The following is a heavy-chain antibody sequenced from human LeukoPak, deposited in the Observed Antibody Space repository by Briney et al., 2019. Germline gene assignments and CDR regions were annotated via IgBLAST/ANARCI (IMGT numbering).Heavy chain of an antibody. CDR2: ISYDGSNK. Sequence: GGSLRLSCAASGFTFSSYAMHWVRQAPGKGLEWVAVISYDGSNKYYADSVKGRFTISRDNAQNSLYLQMNSLRAEDTAVYYCAREGFNHYYGSGSQNWFDPWGQGTLVTVSS. CDR3: AREGFNHYYGSGSQNWFDP. J-gene: IGHJ5*02. CDR1: GFTFSSYA. V-gene: IGHV3-30-3*01. D-gene: IGHD3-10*01.